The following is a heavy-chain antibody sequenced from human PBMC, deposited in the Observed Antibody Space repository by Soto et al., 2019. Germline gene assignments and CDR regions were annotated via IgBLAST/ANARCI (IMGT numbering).Heavy chain of an antibody. Sequence: QVQLVQSGAEVKKPGASVKVSCKASGYTFTKYYIHWVRQAPGQGLEWLGIINPSGGSTNYAQKCQGRVTMTRDTSTSTVYMELRSLRSEDTAGYYCARDDFYDSSGPCCDYWGQGTLVTVSS. CDR3: ARDDFYDSSGPCCDY. D-gene: IGHD3-22*01. CDR2: INPSGGST. V-gene: IGHV1-46*01. J-gene: IGHJ4*02. CDR1: GYTFTKYY.